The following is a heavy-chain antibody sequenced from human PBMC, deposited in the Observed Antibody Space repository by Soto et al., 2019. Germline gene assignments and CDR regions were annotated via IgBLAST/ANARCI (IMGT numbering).Heavy chain of an antibody. V-gene: IGHV4-38-2*02. CDR1: GYSITSDFY. CDR3: ARDQSPPFEGFDP. Sequence: SETLSLTCLVSGYSITSDFYWGWIREPPGKGLEWIGSIYHSGTTYSDPSLRSRLTISVDTSKNQFSLMLSSVTAADTAVYYCARDQSPPFEGFDPWGQGTLVTVSS. CDR2: IYHSGTT. J-gene: IGHJ5*02. D-gene: IGHD3-9*01.